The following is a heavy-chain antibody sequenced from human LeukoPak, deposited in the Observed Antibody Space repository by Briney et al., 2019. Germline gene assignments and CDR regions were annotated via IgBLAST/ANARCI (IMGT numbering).Heavy chain of an antibody. Sequence: GRSLRLSCAASGFTFSSYAMHWVRQAPGKGLEWVAVISYDGSNKYYADSVKGRFTISRDNSKNTLYLQMSSLRAEDTAVYYCAREGSSWHDAFDIWGQGTMVTVSS. J-gene: IGHJ3*02. CDR2: ISYDGSNK. D-gene: IGHD6-13*01. CDR3: AREGSSWHDAFDI. V-gene: IGHV3-30-3*01. CDR1: GFTFSSYA.